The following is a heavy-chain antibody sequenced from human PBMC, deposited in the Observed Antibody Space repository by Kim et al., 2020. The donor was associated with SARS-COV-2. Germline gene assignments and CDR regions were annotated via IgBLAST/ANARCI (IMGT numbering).Heavy chain of an antibody. CDR2: ISSSSSYI. J-gene: IGHJ4*02. Sequence: GGSLRLSCAASGFTFSSYSMNWVRQAPGKGLEWVSSISSSSSYIYYADSVKGRFTISRDNAKNSLYLQMNSLRAEDTAVYYCASPTIAVAGNLTDYWGQGTLVTVSS. V-gene: IGHV3-21*01. CDR1: GFTFSSYS. D-gene: IGHD6-19*01. CDR3: ASPTIAVAGNLTDY.